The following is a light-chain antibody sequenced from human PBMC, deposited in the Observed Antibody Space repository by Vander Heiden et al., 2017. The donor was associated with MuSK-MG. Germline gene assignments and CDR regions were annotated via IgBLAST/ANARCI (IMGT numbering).Light chain of an antibody. Sequence: EIVLTQSPGTLSLSPGERATLSCRASQSVSSSYLAWYQQKPGQAPRLLIYGASSRATGIPDRFSGRGSGTDFTLTISRLEPEDFAVYYCQQDGSSRITFGQGTRLEIK. CDR2: GAS. J-gene: IGKJ5*01. CDR1: QSVSSSY. CDR3: QQDGSSRIT. V-gene: IGKV3-20*01.